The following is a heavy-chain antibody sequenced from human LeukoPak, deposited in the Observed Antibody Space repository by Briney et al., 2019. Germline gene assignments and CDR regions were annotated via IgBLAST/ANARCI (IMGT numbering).Heavy chain of an antibody. J-gene: IGHJ4*02. CDR1: GYTFTTYY. V-gene: IGHV1-2*06. D-gene: IGHD3-22*01. Sequence: ASVRASXKASGYTFTTYYIHWVRQAPGQGLEWIGRINPNSGGTIYAQKFQGRVTMTTDRSITTAYMELSSLRSDDTAFYYCARMHYYYDRSYYTLDYWGQGTLVTVSS. CDR3: ARMHYYYDRSYYTLDY. CDR2: INPNSGGT.